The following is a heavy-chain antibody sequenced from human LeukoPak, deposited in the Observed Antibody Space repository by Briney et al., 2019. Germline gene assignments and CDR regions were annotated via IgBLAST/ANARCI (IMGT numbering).Heavy chain of an antibody. Sequence: GRSLRLSCAASGFIFRNYGMHWVRQAPGKGLEWVAVIWYDGSNKYYADSVKGRFTISRDNSKNTLYLQTNSLRAEDTAVYYCAREGAVAGSRYFFDYWGQGTLVTASS. J-gene: IGHJ4*02. V-gene: IGHV3-33*01. CDR2: IWYDGSNK. CDR3: AREGAVAGSRYFFDY. CDR1: GFIFRNYG. D-gene: IGHD6-13*01.